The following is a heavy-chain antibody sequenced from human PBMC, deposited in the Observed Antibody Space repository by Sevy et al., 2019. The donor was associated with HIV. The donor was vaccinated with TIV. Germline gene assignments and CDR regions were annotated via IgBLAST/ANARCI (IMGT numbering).Heavy chain of an antibody. CDR1: GGTFSSYA. CDR3: ARDASSYSTRYSCYGGWFDP. Sequence: ASVKVSCKASGGTFSSYAINWVRQAPGQGLEWMGRIIPIPGIPNYAQKFQGRVTITADKSTSTAYMELSSLRSEDTAVYYCARDASSYSTRYSCYGGWFDPWGQGTLVTVSS. D-gene: IGHD2-2*01. J-gene: IGHJ5*02. V-gene: IGHV1-69*04. CDR2: IIPIPGIP.